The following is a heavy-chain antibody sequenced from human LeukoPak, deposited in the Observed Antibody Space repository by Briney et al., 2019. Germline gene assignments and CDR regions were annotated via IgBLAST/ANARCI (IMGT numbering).Heavy chain of an antibody. CDR3: AKDRLLNCRGDCYIFDY. CDR2: ISGSGGST. CDR1: GFTFRRYG. V-gene: IGHV3-23*01. J-gene: IGHJ4*02. Sequence: GGSLRLSCAASGFTFRRYGMNWVRQAPGKGLEWVSAISGSGGSTYYGDSVKGRFTISRDNSKNTLYLQVNGLRTEDTAVYYCAKDRLLNCRGDCYIFDYWGQGTVVTVSS. D-gene: IGHD2-21*02.